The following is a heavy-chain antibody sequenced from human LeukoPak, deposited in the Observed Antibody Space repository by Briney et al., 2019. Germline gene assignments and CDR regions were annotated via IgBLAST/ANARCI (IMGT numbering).Heavy chain of an antibody. D-gene: IGHD6-13*01. V-gene: IGHV1-69*04. Sequence: SVKVSCKASGGTFSSYAISWVRQAPGQGLEWMGRIIPIFGIANYAQKFQGRVTITADKSTSTAYMELSSLRSEDTAVYYCARLRSAAAADFDYWGQGTLVTASS. CDR2: IIPIFGIA. J-gene: IGHJ4*02. CDR3: ARLRSAAAADFDY. CDR1: GGTFSSYA.